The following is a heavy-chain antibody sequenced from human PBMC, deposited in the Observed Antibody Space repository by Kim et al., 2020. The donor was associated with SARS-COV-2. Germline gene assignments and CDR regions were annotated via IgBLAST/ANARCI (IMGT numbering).Heavy chain of an antibody. CDR3: AKGRVNWNLSGLFDY. CDR1: GFTFSSYG. V-gene: IGHV3-30*18. J-gene: IGHJ4*02. Sequence: GGSLRLSCAASGFTFSSYGMHWVRQAPGKGLEWVAVISYDGSNKYYADSVKGRFTISRDNSKNTLYLQMNSLRAEDTAVYYCAKGRVNWNLSGLFDYWGQGTLVTFSS. CDR2: ISYDGSNK. D-gene: IGHD1-1*01.